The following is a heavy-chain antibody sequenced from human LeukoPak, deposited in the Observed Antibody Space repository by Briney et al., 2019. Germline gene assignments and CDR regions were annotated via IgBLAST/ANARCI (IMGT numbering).Heavy chain of an antibody. Sequence: QTGGSLRLSCGASGFIFSTYWMSWVRQAPGKGLEWVANIKEDGSESYYADSVKGRFTISRDNAKNSLYLQMNSLRAEDTAVYYCARDLAYSSGWSNYYYYGMDVWGQGTTVTVSS. CDR3: ARDLAYSSGWSNYYYYGMDV. V-gene: IGHV3-7*01. CDR1: GFIFSTYW. J-gene: IGHJ6*02. CDR2: IKEDGSES. D-gene: IGHD6-19*01.